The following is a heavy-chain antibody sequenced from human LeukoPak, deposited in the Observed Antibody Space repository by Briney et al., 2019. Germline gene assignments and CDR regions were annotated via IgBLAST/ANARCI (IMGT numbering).Heavy chain of an antibody. V-gene: IGHV1-18*01. Sequence: ASVKVSCMASGYTFTSYGISWVRQAPGQGLEWMGWISAYNGNTNYAQKLQGRVAMTTDTSTSTAYMELRSLRSDDTAVYYCAREASGYRYSDFDYWGQGTLVTVSS. CDR3: AREASGYRYSDFDY. CDR1: GYTFTSYG. J-gene: IGHJ4*02. CDR2: ISAYNGNT. D-gene: IGHD3-3*01.